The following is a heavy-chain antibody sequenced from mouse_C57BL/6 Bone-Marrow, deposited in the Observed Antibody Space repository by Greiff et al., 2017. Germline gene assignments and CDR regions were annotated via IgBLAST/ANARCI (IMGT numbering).Heavy chain of an antibody. V-gene: IGHV5-16*01. D-gene: IGHD2-5*01. CDR2: INYDGSST. CDR1: GFTFSDYY. Sequence: EVQLVESEGGLVQPGSSMKLSCTASGFTFSDYYMAWVRQVPEKGLEWVANINYDGSSTYYLDSLKSRFIISRDNAKNILYLQMSSLKSEDTATYYCARVGTYSILFDYWGQGTTLTVSS. J-gene: IGHJ2*01. CDR3: ARVGTYSILFDY.